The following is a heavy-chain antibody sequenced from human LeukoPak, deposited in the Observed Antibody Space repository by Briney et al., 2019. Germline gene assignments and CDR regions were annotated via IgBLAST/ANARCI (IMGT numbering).Heavy chain of an antibody. CDR3: AKRSGSGFNYYYMDV. Sequence: GGSLRLSCAASGFTFSSYAMSWVRQAPGKGLEWVSAISGSGGSTYYADSVKGRFTISRDNSKNTLYLQMNSLRAEDTAVYYCAKRSGSGFNYYYMDVWGKGTTVTVSS. CDR1: GFTFSSYA. V-gene: IGHV3-23*01. D-gene: IGHD3-9*01. CDR2: ISGSGGST. J-gene: IGHJ6*03.